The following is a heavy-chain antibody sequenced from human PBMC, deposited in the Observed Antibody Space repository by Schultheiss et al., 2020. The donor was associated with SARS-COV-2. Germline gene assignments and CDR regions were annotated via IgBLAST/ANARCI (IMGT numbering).Heavy chain of an antibody. CDR3: ARYCGGDCYDAFDI. D-gene: IGHD2-21*01. Sequence: GGSLRLSCAASGFTVSSNYMSWVRQAPGKGLEYVSAISSNGGSTYYANSVKGRFTISRHNSKNTLYLQMNSLRAEDTAVYYCARYCGGDCYDAFDIWGQGTMVTVSS. CDR2: ISSNGGST. V-gene: IGHV3-64*01. CDR1: GFTVSSNY. J-gene: IGHJ3*02.